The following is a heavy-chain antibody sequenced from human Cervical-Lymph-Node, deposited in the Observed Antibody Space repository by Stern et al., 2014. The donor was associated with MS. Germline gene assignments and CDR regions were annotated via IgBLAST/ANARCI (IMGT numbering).Heavy chain of an antibody. D-gene: IGHD2/OR15-2a*01. J-gene: IGHJ2*01. CDR2: IIPFFGTT. V-gene: IGHV1-69*01. Sequence: VQLLESGAEVKKPGSSVKVSCKASGGTFSDYAISWIRQAPGQGLEWVGGIIPFFGTTNYAQKFQGRVTLTADAATSTDHMELSSLRSDDTAIYYCARGGNPDWYFDLWGRGTLITVSS. CDR1: GGTFSDYA. CDR3: ARGGNPDWYFDL.